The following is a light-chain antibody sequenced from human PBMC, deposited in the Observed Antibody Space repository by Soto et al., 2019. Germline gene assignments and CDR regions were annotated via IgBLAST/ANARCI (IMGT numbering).Light chain of an antibody. CDR3: SSYLNSNTLVV. CDR1: ISDAGGFNY. V-gene: IGLV2-14*01. Sequence: QSALTQPASVSGSPGQSITISCTGTISDAGGFNYVSWYQQHPGKAPKLIIYEVSNRPSGFSNRFSGSKSGNTASLTISGLQAEDEADYYCSSYLNSNTLVVFGGGTKVTVL. CDR2: EVS. J-gene: IGLJ2*01.